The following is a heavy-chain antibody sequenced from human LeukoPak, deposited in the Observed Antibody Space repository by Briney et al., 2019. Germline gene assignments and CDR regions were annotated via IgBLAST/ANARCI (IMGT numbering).Heavy chain of an antibody. Sequence: ASVKPSCKASGGTFSSYAISWVRQAPGQGLEWMGGIIPIFGTANYAQKFEGRVTITADKSTSTAYMELSSLRSEDTGVYYCARGQLQNHCSGGSCYPPRYFDYWGEGTLVTVSS. CDR2: IIPIFGTA. CDR1: GGTFSSYA. CDR3: ARGQLQNHCSGGSCYPPRYFDY. J-gene: IGHJ4*02. V-gene: IGHV1-69*06. D-gene: IGHD2-15*01.